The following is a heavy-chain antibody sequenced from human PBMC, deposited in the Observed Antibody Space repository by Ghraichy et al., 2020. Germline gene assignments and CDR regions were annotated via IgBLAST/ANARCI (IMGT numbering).Heavy chain of an antibody. CDR3: AKDILRRGYSYGFPDY. Sequence: GGSLRLSCAASGFTFDDYAMHWVRQAPGKGLEWVSGISWNSGSIGYADSVKGRFTISRDNAKNSLYLQMNSLRAEDTALYYCAKDILRRGYSYGFPDYWGQGTLVTVSS. CDR1: GFTFDDYA. D-gene: IGHD5-18*01. CDR2: ISWNSGSI. J-gene: IGHJ4*02. V-gene: IGHV3-9*01.